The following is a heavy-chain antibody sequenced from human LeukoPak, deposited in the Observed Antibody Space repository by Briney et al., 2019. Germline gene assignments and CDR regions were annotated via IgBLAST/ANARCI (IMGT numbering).Heavy chain of an antibody. CDR1: GGSISSSSYY. V-gene: IGHV4-39*01. CDR2: IYYSGST. Sequence: SEPQSFTCTVSGGSISSSSYYWGWIRQPPGKGLEWIGSIYYSGSTYYNPSLKSRVTISVDTSKNQFSLKLSSVTAADTAVYYCARQNYGDYSVSAIDCWGQGTLVTVSS. D-gene: IGHD4-17*01. J-gene: IGHJ4*02. CDR3: ARQNYGDYSVSAIDC.